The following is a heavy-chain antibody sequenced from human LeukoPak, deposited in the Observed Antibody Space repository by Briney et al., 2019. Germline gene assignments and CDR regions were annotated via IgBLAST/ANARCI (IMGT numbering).Heavy chain of an antibody. CDR1: GGSISSSSYY. Sequence: SETLSLTCTVSGGSISSSSYYWSWIRQPPGKGLEWIGYIYYSGSTHYNPSLKSRLTMSVDTSKNQFSLNLTSVTAADTAVYYCARDRSPGVVRGAYFDSWGQGTLVTVSS. J-gene: IGHJ4*02. CDR3: ARDRSPGVVRGAYFDS. D-gene: IGHD3-10*01. CDR2: IYYSGST. V-gene: IGHV4-61*01.